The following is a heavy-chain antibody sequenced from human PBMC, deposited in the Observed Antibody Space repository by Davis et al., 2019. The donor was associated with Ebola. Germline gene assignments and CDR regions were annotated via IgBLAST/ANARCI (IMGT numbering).Heavy chain of an antibody. CDR1: GGSISSSSYY. CDR2: IYYSGST. CDR3: ARHLVAVTIRLGSYYFDY. Sequence: PSETLSLTCTVSGGSISSSSYYWGWIRQPPGKGLEWIGSIYYSGSTYYNPSLKSRVTISVDTSKNQFSLKLSSVTAADTAVYYCARHLVAVTIRLGSYYFDYWGQGTLVTVSS. D-gene: IGHD4-17*01. V-gene: IGHV4-39*01. J-gene: IGHJ4*02.